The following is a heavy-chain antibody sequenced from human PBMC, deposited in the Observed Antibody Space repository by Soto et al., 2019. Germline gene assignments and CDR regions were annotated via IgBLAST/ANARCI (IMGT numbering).Heavy chain of an antibody. CDR1: GYTFTGYY. Sequence: DSLQVSCKASGYTFTGYYMHWVRQAPGQGLEWMGWINPNSGGTNYAQKFQGRVTMTRDTSISTAYMELSRLRSDDTAVYYCARGPYYECWSGYYDPYFDYWGPGTLVTVAS. V-gene: IGHV1-2*02. J-gene: IGHJ4*02. CDR3: ARGPYYECWSGYYDPYFDY. D-gene: IGHD3-3*01. CDR2: INPNSGGT.